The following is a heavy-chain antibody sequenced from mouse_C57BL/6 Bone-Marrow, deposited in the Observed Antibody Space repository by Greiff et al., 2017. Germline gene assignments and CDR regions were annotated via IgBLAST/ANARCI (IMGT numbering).Heavy chain of an antibody. V-gene: IGHV5-4*01. CDR3: AREGVYDGYRYYFDY. CDR1: GFTFSSYA. D-gene: IGHD2-3*01. J-gene: IGHJ2*01. Sequence: EVKLMESGGGLVKPGGSLKLSCAASGFTFSSYAMSWFRQTPAKRLEWVATISDGGSYTYYPDNVKGRFTIYSDNAKNNLYLQMSHLKSEDTAMNYGAREGVYDGYRYYFDYWGQGTTLTVSS. CDR2: ISDGGSYT.